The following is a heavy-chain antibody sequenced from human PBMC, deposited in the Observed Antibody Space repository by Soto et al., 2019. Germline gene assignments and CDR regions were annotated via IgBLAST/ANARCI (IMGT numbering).Heavy chain of an antibody. CDR3: TTARGTSSAEYFQN. CDR2: IKSKTDGGTT. D-gene: IGHD3-10*01. Sequence: GGSLRLSCAASGFTFTNAWMSWVPQAPGKGLEWVGRIKSKTDGGTTDYSAPVRGRFAISRDDSKNMLYLQINNLKTEDTAMYYCTTARGTSSAEYFQNWGQGSMV. CDR1: GFTFTNAW. V-gene: IGHV3-15*01. J-gene: IGHJ1*01.